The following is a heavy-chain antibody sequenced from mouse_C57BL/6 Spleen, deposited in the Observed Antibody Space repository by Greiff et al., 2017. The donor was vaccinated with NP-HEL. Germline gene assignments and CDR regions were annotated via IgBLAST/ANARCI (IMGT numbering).Heavy chain of an antibody. D-gene: IGHD2-14*01. V-gene: IGHV7-3*01. J-gene: IGHJ2*01. CDR2: IRNKANGYTT. Sequence: EVKVVESGGGLVQPGGSLSLSCAASGFTFTDYYMSWVRQPPGKALEWLGFIRNKANGYTTEYSASVKGRFTISRDNSQSILYLQMNALRAEDSATDYWARYRGGVRRDFDYWGQGTTLTVSS. CDR1: GFTFTDYY. CDR3: ARYRGGVRRDFDY.